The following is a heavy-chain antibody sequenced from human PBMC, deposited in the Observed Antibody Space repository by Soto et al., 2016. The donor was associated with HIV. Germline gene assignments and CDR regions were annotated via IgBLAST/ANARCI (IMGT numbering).Heavy chain of an antibody. J-gene: IGHJ6*02. CDR1: GFTFSDYY. Sequence: QVQLVESGGGLVKPGGSLRLSCTASGFTFSDYYMSWIRQAPGKGLEWISYISRSGAFTNYADSVQGRFTISRENAKNSLYLQMNSLRVEDTAVYYCARASEKQWMEYHYYYPMDVWGQGTTVTVSS. D-gene: IGHD6-19*01. CDR2: ISRSGAFT. CDR3: ARASEKQWMEYHYYYPMDV. V-gene: IGHV3-11*05.